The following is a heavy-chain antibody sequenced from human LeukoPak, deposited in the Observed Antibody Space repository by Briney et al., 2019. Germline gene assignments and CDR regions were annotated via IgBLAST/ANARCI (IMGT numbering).Heavy chain of an antibody. CDR2: IYYSGST. J-gene: IGHJ4*02. V-gene: IGHV4-59*12. CDR3: ARIYYDSSGYYGALFDY. CDR1: GGSISSYY. D-gene: IGHD3-22*01. Sequence: SETLSLTCTVSGGSISSYYWSWIRQPPGKGLEWIGYIYYSGSTYYNPSLKSRVTISVDTSKNQFSLKLSSVTAADTAVYYCARIYYDSSGYYGALFDYWGQGTLVTVSS.